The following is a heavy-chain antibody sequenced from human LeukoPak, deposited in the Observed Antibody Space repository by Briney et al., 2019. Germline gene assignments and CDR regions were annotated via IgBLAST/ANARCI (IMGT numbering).Heavy chain of an antibody. CDR3: ARKMPFIAAAGNNWFDP. Sequence: ASVKVSCKASGYIFTSYAMNWVRQAPGQGLEWMGWINTNTGNPTYAQGFTGRFVFSLDTSVSTAYLQISSLKAEDTAVYYCARKMPFIAAAGNNWFDPWGQGTLVTVSS. J-gene: IGHJ5*02. CDR2: INTNTGNP. V-gene: IGHV7-4-1*02. CDR1: GYIFTSYA. D-gene: IGHD6-13*01.